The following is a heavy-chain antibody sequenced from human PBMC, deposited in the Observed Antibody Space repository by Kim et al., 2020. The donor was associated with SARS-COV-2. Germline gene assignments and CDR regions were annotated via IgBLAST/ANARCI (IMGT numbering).Heavy chain of an antibody. CDR3: ARARGVAGFLVY. D-gene: IGHD6-19*01. J-gene: IGHJ4*02. V-gene: IGHV4-39*07. Sequence: SYTPSLKTRVTLSVDASKNPFSLRLSSLTAADTAVYYCARARGVAGFLVYWGQGTLVTVSS.